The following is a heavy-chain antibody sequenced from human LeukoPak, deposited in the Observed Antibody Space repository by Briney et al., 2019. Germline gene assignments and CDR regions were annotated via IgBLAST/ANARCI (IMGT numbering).Heavy chain of an antibody. CDR3: ARDHNYAFDN. CDR2: IGIDSGNT. Sequence: GGSLRLSCTASGFPFIEYSLNWVRQAPGKGLEWISYIGIDSGNTKYADSVRGRFTISTDKAKNSLYLQMNSLRVEDTAVYYCARDHNYAFDNWGQGTLVSVAS. D-gene: IGHD1-1*01. J-gene: IGHJ4*02. V-gene: IGHV3-48*01. CDR1: GFPFIEYS.